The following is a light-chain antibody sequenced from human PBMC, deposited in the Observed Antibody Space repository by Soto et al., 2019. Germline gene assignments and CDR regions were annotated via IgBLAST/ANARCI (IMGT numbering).Light chain of an antibody. CDR1: QTISGW. Sequence: DIQMTQSPSTLSASVGDGVTITCRASQTISGWLAWYQQRPGKAPKLLISDASNLRSGVPSRFSGSGSGTEFTLTISSLQPDDFGSYYCQQYKSYPWTFGHGTKVDIK. CDR3: QQYKSYPWT. V-gene: IGKV1-5*01. CDR2: DAS. J-gene: IGKJ1*01.